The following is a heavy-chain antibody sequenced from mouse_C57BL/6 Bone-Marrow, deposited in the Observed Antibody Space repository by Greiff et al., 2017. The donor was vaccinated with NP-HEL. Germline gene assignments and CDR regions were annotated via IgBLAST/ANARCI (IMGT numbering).Heavy chain of an antibody. CDR1: GYTFTDHT. CDR3: ARYYDYGGYAMDY. Sequence: VKLMESDAELVKPGASVKISCKVSGYTFTDHTIHWMKQRPEQGLEWIGYIYPRDGSTKYNEKFKGKATLTADKSSSTAYMQLNSLTSEDSAVYFCARYYDYGGYAMDYWGQGTSVTVSS. D-gene: IGHD2-4*01. CDR2: IYPRDGST. J-gene: IGHJ4*01. V-gene: IGHV1-78*01.